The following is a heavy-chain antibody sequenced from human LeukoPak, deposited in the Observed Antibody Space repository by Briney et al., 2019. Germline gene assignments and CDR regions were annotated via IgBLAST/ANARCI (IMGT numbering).Heavy chain of an antibody. CDR3: ARGYSSSWYSDY. J-gene: IGHJ4*02. Sequence: PGGSLRLSCAASGFTFSSNAMHWVRQAPGEGLDWVALISYDGSDEYYADSVKGRFTISRDNSKNTLYLQMNSLRAEDTAVYYCARGYSSSWYSDYWGRGTLVTVSS. CDR1: GFTFSSNA. V-gene: IGHV3-30-3*01. CDR2: ISYDGSDE. D-gene: IGHD6-13*01.